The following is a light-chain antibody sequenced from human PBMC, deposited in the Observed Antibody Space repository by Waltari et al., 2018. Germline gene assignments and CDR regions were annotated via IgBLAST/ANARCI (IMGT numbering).Light chain of an antibody. CDR2: GAA. V-gene: IGKV1-39*01. CDR1: QSISTD. CDR3: QQTYSTSWT. Sequence: DIQMTQSPASLSASIGDRVTITCRASQSISTDLNWYHQKPGNAPKLLVFGAASLQSGVPSRFSGSGSWTDFTLTISSLQPEDFATYYCQQTYSTSWTFGQGTKVEI. J-gene: IGKJ1*01.